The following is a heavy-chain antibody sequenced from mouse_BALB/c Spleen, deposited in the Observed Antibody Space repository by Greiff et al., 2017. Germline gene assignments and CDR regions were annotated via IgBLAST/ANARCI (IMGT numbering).Heavy chain of an antibody. J-gene: IGHJ4*01. V-gene: IGHV5-12-2*01. Sequence: EVNVVESGGGLVQPGGSLKLSCAASGFTFSSYTVSWVRQTPEKRLEWVAYISNGGGSTYYPDTVKGRFTISRDNAKNTLYLQMSSLKSEDTAMYYCARRGNNAMDYWGQGTSVTVSS. CDR2: ISNGGGST. D-gene: IGHD2-1*01. CDR1: GFTFSSYT. CDR3: ARRGNNAMDY.